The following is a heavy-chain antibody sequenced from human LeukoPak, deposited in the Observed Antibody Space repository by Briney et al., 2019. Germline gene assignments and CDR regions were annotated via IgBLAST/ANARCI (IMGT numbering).Heavy chain of an antibody. CDR1: DYSISSGYY. CDR3: ARIETYSSGWYDAFFDY. D-gene: IGHD6-19*01. CDR2: IYHSGST. Sequence: SETLSLTCSVSDYSISSGYYWGWIRQPPGKGLEWIGSIYHSGSTYYNPSLESRVTISVDTSKNQFTLKMTSGTAADTAVYYCARIETYSSGWYDAFFDYWGQGTLVTVSS. V-gene: IGHV4-38-2*02. J-gene: IGHJ4*02.